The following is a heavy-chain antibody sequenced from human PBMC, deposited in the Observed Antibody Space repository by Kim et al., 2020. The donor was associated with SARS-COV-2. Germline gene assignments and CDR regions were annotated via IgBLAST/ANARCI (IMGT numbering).Heavy chain of an antibody. Sequence: GGSLRLSCAASGFTFSSYGMHWVRLAPGKGLEWVAVIWLDGSNRYFADSVKGRFTISRDNSKNTLYLQMNSLRTEDTAVYYCGRGRGSYNYYMDVWGKGTTVNVSS. CDR3: GRGRGSYNYYMDV. V-gene: IGHV3-33*01. J-gene: IGHJ6*03. D-gene: IGHD3-10*01. CDR1: GFTFSSYG. CDR2: IWLDGSNR.